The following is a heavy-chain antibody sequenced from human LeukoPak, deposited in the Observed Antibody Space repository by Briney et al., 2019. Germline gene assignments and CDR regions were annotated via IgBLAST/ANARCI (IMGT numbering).Heavy chain of an antibody. CDR3: TKDVFHWAFDV. D-gene: IGHD3-9*01. CDR2: IGGGGSDT. Sequence: GGSLRLSCAASGFPVSSNYMSWVRQAPGKGLEWVAAIGGGGSDTKYTDSVQGRFTLSRDISRNTLVLQMDSLRAEDTAVYFCTKDVFHWAFDVWGPGTLVTVSS. J-gene: IGHJ3*01. V-gene: IGHV3-23*01. CDR1: GFPVSSNY.